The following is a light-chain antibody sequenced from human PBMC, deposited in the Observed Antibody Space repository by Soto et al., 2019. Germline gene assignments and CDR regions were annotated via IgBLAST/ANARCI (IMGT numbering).Light chain of an antibody. J-gene: IGLJ2*01. CDR1: SSNIGSNT. V-gene: IGLV1-44*01. Sequence: QSVLTQPPSASGTPGQRVTISCSGSSSNIGSNTVNWYQQLPGTAPKLLIYSNNQRHSGVPARFSGSKSGTSASLAISGLQSEDEADYYCAAWDDSLNGYVVFGGGTKLTVL. CDR2: SNN. CDR3: AAWDDSLNGYVV.